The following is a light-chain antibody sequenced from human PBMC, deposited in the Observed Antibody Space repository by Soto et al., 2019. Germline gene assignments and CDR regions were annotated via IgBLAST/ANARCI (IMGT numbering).Light chain of an antibody. Sequence: DIQMTQSPFSLSASEVDRVTITCRASQSISSYLHWYQQKPGKAPKLLIYAASSLQSGVPSRFSGSGSGTDFTLTISSLQPEDFATYYCQQSNSIPVTFGQGTKVEIK. CDR3: QQSNSIPVT. CDR1: QSISSY. V-gene: IGKV1-39*01. J-gene: IGKJ1*01. CDR2: AAS.